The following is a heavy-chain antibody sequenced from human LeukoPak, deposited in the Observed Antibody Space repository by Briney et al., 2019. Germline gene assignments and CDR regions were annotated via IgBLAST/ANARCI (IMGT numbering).Heavy chain of an antibody. CDR2: VYTSGTA. V-gene: IGHV4-61*02. J-gene: IGHJ4*02. CDR1: GASISSGNYY. D-gene: IGHD1-26*01. CDR3: ARDRVGYFDY. Sequence: SQTLSLTCTVSGASISSGNYYWSWIRQPAGKGLEWIGRVYTSGTATYNPSLKSRVTISVDTSRNQFSLSLASVTASDTAVYYCARDRVGYFDYWGQGTLVTVSS.